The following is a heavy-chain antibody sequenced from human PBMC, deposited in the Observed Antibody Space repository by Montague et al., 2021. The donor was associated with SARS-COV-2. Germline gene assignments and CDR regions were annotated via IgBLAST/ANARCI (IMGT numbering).Heavy chain of an antibody. Sequence: SDTLSLTCTVSGGSISSRSYYWGWIRQPPGKGLEWIGSIFYSGSTDYNPSLKSRVTISVDTSKNQFSLKLSSVTAADTAVYYCASMVRAQVYYFDYWGQGTLVTVSS. J-gene: IGHJ4*02. V-gene: IGHV4-39*01. CDR3: ASMVRAQVYYFDY. CDR1: GGSISSRSYY. CDR2: IFYSGST. D-gene: IGHD3-10*01.